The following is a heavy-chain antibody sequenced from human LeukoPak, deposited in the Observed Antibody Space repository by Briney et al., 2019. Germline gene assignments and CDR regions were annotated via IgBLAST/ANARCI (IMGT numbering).Heavy chain of an antibody. J-gene: IGHJ6*03. CDR3: AKDSLRYCSGGSCPNYMDV. Sequence: GGSLRLSCAASGFTFSSYAMNWVRQAPGKGLEWVSAISGPGGSTYYADSVKGRFTISRDNSKNTLYLQMNSLRAEDTAVYYCAKDSLRYCSGGSCPNYMDVWGKGTTVTISS. D-gene: IGHD2-15*01. CDR1: GFTFSSYA. V-gene: IGHV3-23*01. CDR2: ISGPGGST.